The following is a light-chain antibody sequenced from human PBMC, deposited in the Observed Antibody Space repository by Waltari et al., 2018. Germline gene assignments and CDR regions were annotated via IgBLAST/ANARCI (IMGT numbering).Light chain of an antibody. Sequence: SSELTQDPAVSVALGQTVRITYQGDSLRSYDASWYQQKPGQAPILVIYGKDTRPSRSPDRFLGSTSGNTSSLTITGSQAEDEADYYCHSRVVSNVRGAFGGGTKLTVL. CDR1: SLRSYD. CDR3: HSRVVSNVRGA. J-gene: IGLJ2*01. V-gene: IGLV3-19*01. CDR2: GKD.